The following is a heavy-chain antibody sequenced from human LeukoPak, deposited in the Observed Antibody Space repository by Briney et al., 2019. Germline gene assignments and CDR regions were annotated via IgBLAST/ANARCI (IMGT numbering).Heavy chain of an antibody. V-gene: IGHV4-38-2*02. CDR3: ARAFRGIFGVFEAFDI. CDR1: GYSISSGYY. CDR2: IYHSGRT. J-gene: IGHJ3*02. D-gene: IGHD3-3*01. Sequence: SETLSLTCTVSGYSISSGYYWGWIRPPPGKGLEWIGIIYHSGRTDYNPSLKRRVTISEDTSKNQFSLKLSSVTAADTAVYYCARAFRGIFGVFEAFDIWGQGTMVTVSS.